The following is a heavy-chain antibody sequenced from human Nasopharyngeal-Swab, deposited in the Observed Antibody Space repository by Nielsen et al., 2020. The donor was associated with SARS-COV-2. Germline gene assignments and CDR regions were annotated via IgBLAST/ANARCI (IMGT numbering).Heavy chain of an antibody. J-gene: IGHJ6*03. D-gene: IGHD2-8*01. V-gene: IGHV3-30*03. Sequence: VRQAPGKGLEWVAVIIYDGNHKYYADSVQGRFTISRDNSRNTLYLQMNSLRAEDTAVYYCARAGYCSNGVRYPENHYYMDVWGKGTTVTVSS. CDR3: ARAGYCSNGVRYPENHYYMDV. CDR2: IIYDGNHK.